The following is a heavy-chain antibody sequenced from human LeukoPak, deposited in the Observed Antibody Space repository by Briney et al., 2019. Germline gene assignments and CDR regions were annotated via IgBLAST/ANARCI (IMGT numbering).Heavy chain of an antibody. V-gene: IGHV1-24*01. D-gene: IGHD5-12*01. Sequence: GASVKVSCKVSGYTLTEISMHWVRQAPGKGLEWMGGFDPEDGETIYAQKFQGRVTMTEDTSTDTAYMELSSLRSEDTAVYYCATRNPTKRYGAYDAPGARISYWGQGTLVTVSS. CDR2: FDPEDGET. J-gene: IGHJ4*02. CDR3: ATRNPTKRYGAYDAPGARISY. CDR1: GYTLTEIS.